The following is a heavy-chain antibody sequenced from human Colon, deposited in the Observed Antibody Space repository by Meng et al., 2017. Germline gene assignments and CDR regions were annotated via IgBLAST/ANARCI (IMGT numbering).Heavy chain of an antibody. CDR3: ARGHDNNGWYGLAD. J-gene: IGHJ4*02. CDR1: GYTFTTYY. D-gene: IGHD6-19*01. Sequence: ASVKVSCKASGYTFTTYYMHWVRQAPGQGLEWMGLINPNGGSTISAQRFQDRVAMTMDTSTSTAYMEVSSLRSEDTAVYYCARGHDNNGWYGLADWGQGTLVTVSS. CDR2: INPNGGST. V-gene: IGHV1-46*01.